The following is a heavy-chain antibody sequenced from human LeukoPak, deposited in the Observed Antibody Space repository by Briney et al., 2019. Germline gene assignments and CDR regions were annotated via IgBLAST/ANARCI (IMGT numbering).Heavy chain of an antibody. D-gene: IGHD4-11*01. V-gene: IGHV4-59*01. Sequence: PSQTLSLTCTVSGGSISSYYWSWIRQPPGKGLEWIGYIYYSGSTNYNPSLKSRVTISVDTSKNQFSLKLSSVTAADTAVYYCARDSGLVTWFDPWGQGTLVTVSS. CDR3: ARDSGLVTWFDP. CDR1: GGSISSYY. J-gene: IGHJ5*02. CDR2: IYYSGST.